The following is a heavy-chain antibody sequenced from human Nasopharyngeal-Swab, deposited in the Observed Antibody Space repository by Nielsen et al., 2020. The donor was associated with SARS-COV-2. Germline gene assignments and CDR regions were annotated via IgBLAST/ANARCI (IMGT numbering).Heavy chain of an antibody. D-gene: IGHD5-18*01. CDR3: ARDRGYSYGYDAFDI. V-gene: IGHV3-48*02. CDR2: ISSGSSII. J-gene: IGHJ3*02. Sequence: VRQAPGEGLEWVSYISSGSSIIYYADSVKGRFTISRDNAKNSLYLQMNSLRDEDTAVYYCARDRGYSYGYDAFDIWGQGTMVTVSS.